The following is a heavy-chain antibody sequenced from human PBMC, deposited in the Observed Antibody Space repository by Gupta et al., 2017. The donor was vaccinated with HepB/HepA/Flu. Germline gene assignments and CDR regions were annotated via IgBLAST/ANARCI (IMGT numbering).Heavy chain of an antibody. J-gene: IGHJ3*02. Sequence: EVQLVESGGGVVQPGGSLRLSCAASGFTFDDYAMHWVRQAPGKGLDWVSLISGDGGSTYYADSVKGRFTISRDNSKNSLYLQMNSLRTEDTALYYCATDYSSGWSNAFDIWGQGTMVTVSS. CDR1: GFTFDDYA. D-gene: IGHD6-19*01. CDR3: ATDYSSGWSNAFDI. V-gene: IGHV3-43*02. CDR2: ISGDGGST.